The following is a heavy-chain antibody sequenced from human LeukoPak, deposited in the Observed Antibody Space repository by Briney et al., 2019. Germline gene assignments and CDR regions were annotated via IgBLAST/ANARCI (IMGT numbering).Heavy chain of an antibody. CDR1: GFTFSYYS. CDR3: TAERGSYYVY. Sequence: GGSLRLSCAASGFTFSYYSMSWVRQAPGKGLEWVASIKEDGSNKYYADSVKGRFTISRDNSKNTLYLQMNSLRAEDTAVYYCTAERGSYYVYWGQGILVTVSS. V-gene: IGHV3-7*01. D-gene: IGHD1-26*01. CDR2: IKEDGSNK. J-gene: IGHJ4*02.